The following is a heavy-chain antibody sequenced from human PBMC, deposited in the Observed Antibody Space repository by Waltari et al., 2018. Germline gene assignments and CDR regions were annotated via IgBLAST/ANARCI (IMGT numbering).Heavy chain of an antibody. V-gene: IGHV4-59*12. CDR1: GGSISSYY. CDR2: IYYSGST. Sequence: QVQLQESGPGLVKPSETLSLTCTVSGGSISSYYWSWIRQPPGKGLEWIGYIYYSGSTNYNPSLKSRVTISVDTSKNQFSLKLSSVTAADTAVYYCARVGPSFFDYGMDVWGQGTTVTVSS. CDR3: ARVGPSFFDYGMDV. J-gene: IGHJ6*02.